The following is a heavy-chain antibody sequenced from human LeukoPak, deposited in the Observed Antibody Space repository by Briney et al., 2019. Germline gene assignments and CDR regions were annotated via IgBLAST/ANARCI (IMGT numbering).Heavy chain of an antibody. CDR3: ARAQSVTMIVGGWFDP. V-gene: IGHV1-46*01. D-gene: IGHD3-22*01. CDR2: ITPSGGST. Sequence: ASVRASCKASGYTFTSYYMHWVRQAPGQGLEWMGIITPSGGSTSYAQKFQGRVTMTRDTSTSTVYMELSSLRPEDTAVYYCARAQSVTMIVGGWFDPWGQGTLVTVSS. CDR1: GYTFTSYY. J-gene: IGHJ5*02.